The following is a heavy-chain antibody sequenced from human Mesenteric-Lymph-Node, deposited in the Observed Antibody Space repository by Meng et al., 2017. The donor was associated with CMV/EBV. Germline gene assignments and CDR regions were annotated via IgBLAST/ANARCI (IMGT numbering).Heavy chain of an antibody. CDR1: GYSISSSNW. Sequence: SETLSLTCAVSGYSISSSNWWGWIRQPPGKGLEWIGSIFHSGTTYLNPSLKSRVTISVDTSKNQISLKLRSVTAADTAVYYCAREAYSNSDYWGQGALVTVSS. V-gene: IGHV4-38-2*02. J-gene: IGHJ4*02. D-gene: IGHD6-6*01. CDR2: IFHSGTT. CDR3: AREAYSNSDY.